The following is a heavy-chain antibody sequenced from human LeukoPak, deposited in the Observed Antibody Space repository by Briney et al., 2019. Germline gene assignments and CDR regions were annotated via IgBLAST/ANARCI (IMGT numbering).Heavy chain of an antibody. CDR1: GGPISSGHW. D-gene: IGHD6-19*01. V-gene: IGHV4-4*02. CDR3: ARGFQWRDS. Sequence: SGTLSLTCAVSGGPISSGHWWTWVRQPPGKTLEWIGEIFHSGSTDYNPSLKGRVTISVDKSKNQFSLRLSFVTAADTAVYYCARGFQWRDSWGQGTLVTVSS. J-gene: IGHJ4*02. CDR2: IFHSGST.